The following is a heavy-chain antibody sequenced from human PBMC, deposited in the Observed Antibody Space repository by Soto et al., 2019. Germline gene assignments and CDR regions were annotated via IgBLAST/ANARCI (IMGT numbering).Heavy chain of an antibody. CDR3: ARAPGYYDSSGYYYWFDP. CDR2: ISSSSSTI. Sequence: GGSLRLSCAASGFTVSSNYMSWVRQAPGKGLEWVSYISSSSSTIYYADSVKGRFTISRDNAKNSLYLQMNSLRDEDTAVYYCARAPGYYDSSGYYYWFDPWGQGTLVTVSS. V-gene: IGHV3-48*02. D-gene: IGHD3-22*01. J-gene: IGHJ5*02. CDR1: GFTVSSNY.